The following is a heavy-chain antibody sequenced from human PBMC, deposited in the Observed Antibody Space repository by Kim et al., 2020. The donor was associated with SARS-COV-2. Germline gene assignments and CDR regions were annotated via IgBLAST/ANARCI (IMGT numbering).Heavy chain of an antibody. J-gene: IGHJ4*02. CDR3: ARGLCSGGSCPFDY. Sequence: SETLSLTCAVYGGSFSGYYWSWIRQPPGKGLEWIGEINHSGSTNYNPSLKSRVTISVDTSKNQFSLKLSSVTAADTAVYYCARGLCSGGSCPFDYWGQGT. V-gene: IGHV4-34*01. D-gene: IGHD2-15*01. CDR2: INHSGST. CDR1: GGSFSGYY.